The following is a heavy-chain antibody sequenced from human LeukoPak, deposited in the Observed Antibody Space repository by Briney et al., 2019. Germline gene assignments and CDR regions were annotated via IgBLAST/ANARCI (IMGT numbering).Heavy chain of an antibody. CDR2: ITTHA. CDR1: GFTFSNDV. J-gene: IGHJ4*02. CDR3: AKGSSSWLLNHWDY. V-gene: IGHV3-23*01. Sequence: PGGSLRLSCAASGFTFSNDVMSWARQAPGKGLEWVAVITTHAYYADSVRGRFTLYLQMSSVSAGDTAVYYCAKGSSSWLLNHWDYWGQGTLVTVSS. D-gene: IGHD6-13*01.